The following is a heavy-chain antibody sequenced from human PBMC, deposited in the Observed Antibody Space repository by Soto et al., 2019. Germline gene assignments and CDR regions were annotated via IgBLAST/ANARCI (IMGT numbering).Heavy chain of an antibody. CDR1: GFTFSSYA. J-gene: IGHJ4*02. D-gene: IGHD3-3*01. CDR3: AKIRSYDFWSGSPV. V-gene: IGHV3-30-3*02. Sequence: GGSLRLSCAASGFTFSSYAMHWVRQAPGKGLEWVAVISYDGSNKYYADSVKGRFTISRDNSKNTLYLQMNSLRAEDTAVYYCAKIRSYDFWSGSPVWGQGTLVTVSS. CDR2: ISYDGSNK.